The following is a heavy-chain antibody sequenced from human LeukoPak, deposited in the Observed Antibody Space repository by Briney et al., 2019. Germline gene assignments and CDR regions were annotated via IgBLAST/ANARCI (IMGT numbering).Heavy chain of an antibody. Sequence: PSDTLSLTCAVSGYSISSSNWWGWIRQPPGKGLEGIGYSYYSGSIYYNPSLKSRVTMSVDTSKNQFSLKLSSVTAVDTAVYYCARTGSGYDSHYMDVWGKGTTVTVSS. J-gene: IGHJ6*03. D-gene: IGHD5-12*01. CDR1: GYSISSSNW. V-gene: IGHV4-28*05. CDR3: ARTGSGYDSHYMDV. CDR2: SYYSGSI.